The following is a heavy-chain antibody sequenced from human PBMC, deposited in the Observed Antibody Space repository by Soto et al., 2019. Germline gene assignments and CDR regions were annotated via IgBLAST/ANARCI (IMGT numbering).Heavy chain of an antibody. V-gene: IGHV4-59*01. D-gene: IGHD6-19*01. CDR2: IYYSGST. CDR1: GGSISSYY. CDR3: ARDLIAVAGNYYYGMDV. J-gene: IGHJ6*02. Sequence: SETLSLTCTVSGGSISSYYWSWIRQPPGKGLEWIGYIYYSGSTNYNPSLKSRVTISVDTSKNQFSLKLSSVTAADTAVYYCARDLIAVAGNYYYGMDVWGQGTTVTVS.